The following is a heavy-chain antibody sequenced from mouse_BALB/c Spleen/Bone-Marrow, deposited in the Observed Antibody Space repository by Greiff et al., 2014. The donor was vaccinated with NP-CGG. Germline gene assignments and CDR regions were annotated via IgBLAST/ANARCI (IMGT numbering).Heavy chain of an antibody. D-gene: IGHD2-4*01. CDR1: GYTFTSYT. CDR3: ARSMNYDEVDY. J-gene: IGHJ2*01. CDR2: INPSSGYT. Sequence: LVESGAELARPGASVKMSCKASGYTFTSYTMHWVKQRPGQGLEWIGYINPSSGYTNYNQKFKDKATLTADKSSSTAYMQLSGLTSEDSAVYYCARSMNYDEVDYWGQGTTLTVSS. V-gene: IGHV1-4*01.